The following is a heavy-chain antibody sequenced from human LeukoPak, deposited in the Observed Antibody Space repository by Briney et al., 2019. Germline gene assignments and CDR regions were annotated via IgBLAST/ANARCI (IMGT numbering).Heavy chain of an antibody. J-gene: IGHJ4*02. CDR2: VSGSGSTP. CDR3: AKSLDYGGNRARLDF. Sequence: PGGTLRLSCAAPGFTFSTYGMNWVRQAPGKGLEWVSAVSGSGSTPNYARSVKGRFTVSRDNSKNTLYLQMNSLRVDDTAIYYCAKSLDYGGNRARLDFWGQGTLVTVSS. V-gene: IGHV3-23*01. CDR1: GFTFSTYG. D-gene: IGHD4-23*01.